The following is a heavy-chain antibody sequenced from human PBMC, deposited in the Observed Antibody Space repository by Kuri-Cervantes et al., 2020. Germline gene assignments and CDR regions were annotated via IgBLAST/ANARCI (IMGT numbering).Heavy chain of an antibody. CDR1: GFTFSSYG. Sequence: GGSLRLSCAASGFTFSSYGMHWVRQAPGKGLERVAVISYDGSNKYYADSVKGRFTISRDNSKNTLYLQMNSLRDEDTAVYYCAQRNYYYYYGMDVWGQGTTVTVSS. CDR2: ISYDGSNK. V-gene: IGHV3-30*18. CDR3: AQRNYYYYYGMDV. J-gene: IGHJ6*02.